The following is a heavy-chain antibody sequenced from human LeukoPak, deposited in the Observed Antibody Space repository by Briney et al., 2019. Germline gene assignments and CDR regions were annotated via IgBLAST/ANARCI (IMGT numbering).Heavy chain of an antibody. V-gene: IGHV4-34*01. CDR3: ARGSPNWFDP. CDR1: GGSFSGYY. CDR2: INHSGST. J-gene: IGHJ5*02. Sequence: SETLSLTCAVYGGSFSGYYWSWIRQPPGKGLEWIGEINHSGSTNYNPSLRSRVTISVDTSKNQFSLKLSSVTAADTAVYYCARGSPNWFDPWGQGTLVTVSS.